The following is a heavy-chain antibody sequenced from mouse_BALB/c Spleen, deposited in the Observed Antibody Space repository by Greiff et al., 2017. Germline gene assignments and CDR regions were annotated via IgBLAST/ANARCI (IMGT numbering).Heavy chain of an antibody. CDR3: KNWDYDAWFAY. D-gene: IGHD2-4*01. CDR1: GYAFSSYW. V-gene: IGHV1-80*01. CDR2: IYPGDGDT. Sequence: VQGVESGAELVRPGSSVKISCKASGYAFSSYWMNWVKQRPGQGLEWIGQIYPGDGDTNYNGKFKGKATLTADKSSSTAYMQLSSLTSEDSAVYYCKNWDYDAWFAYWGQGTLVTVSA. J-gene: IGHJ3*01.